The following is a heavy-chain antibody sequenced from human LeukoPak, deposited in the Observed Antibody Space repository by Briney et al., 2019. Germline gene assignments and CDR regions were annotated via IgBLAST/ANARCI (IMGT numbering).Heavy chain of an antibody. CDR1: GGSFSGYY. CDR2: INHSGST. J-gene: IGHJ5*02. V-gene: IGHV4-34*01. Sequence: SETLSLTCAVYGGSFSGYYWSWIRQPPGKGLEWIGEINHSGSTNYNPSLKSRVTISVDTSKNQFSLKLSSVTAADTAVYYCARDGYYYDSSGYYPWGQGTLVTVSS. D-gene: IGHD3-22*01. CDR3: ARDGYYYDSSGYYP.